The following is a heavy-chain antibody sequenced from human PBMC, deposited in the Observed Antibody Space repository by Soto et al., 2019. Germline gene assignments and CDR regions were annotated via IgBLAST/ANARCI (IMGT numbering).Heavy chain of an antibody. J-gene: IGHJ1*01. V-gene: IGHV4-4*07. CDR3: ARETGENWTYEAH. D-gene: IGHD1-7*01. CDR2: ITTNGNT. CDR1: GAYISDFS. Sequence: SETLSLTCRVSGAYISDFSWSWIRQPAGKGLEWIGRITTNGNTQKNPSFKSRVTMSIDTSRNRFSLNLQSATAADTALYYCARETGENWTYEAHWGPGTLVTVSS.